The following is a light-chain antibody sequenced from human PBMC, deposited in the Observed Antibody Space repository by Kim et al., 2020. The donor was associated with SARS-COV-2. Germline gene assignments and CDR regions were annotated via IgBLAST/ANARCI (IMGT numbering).Light chain of an antibody. Sequence: IVLTQSPATLSVSPGERATLSCRASQSLSSNLAWYQQKRGQAPRLLIYDASTRAAGLPDRFSGSGSGTEFTLTISSPQSEDFAVYYCQQYSDSPSTFGQGTKVDIK. J-gene: IGKJ1*01. CDR3: QQYSDSPST. CDR2: DAS. CDR1: QSLSSN. V-gene: IGKV3-15*01.